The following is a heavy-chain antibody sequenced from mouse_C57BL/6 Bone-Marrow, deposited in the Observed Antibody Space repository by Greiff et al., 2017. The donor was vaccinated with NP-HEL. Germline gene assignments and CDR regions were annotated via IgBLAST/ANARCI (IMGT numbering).Heavy chain of an antibody. V-gene: IGHV1-55*01. CDR1: GYTFTSYW. CDR2: IYPGSGST. J-gene: IGHJ4*01. CDR3: AIYYYGSSSYAMDY. Sequence: VQLQQPGAELVKPGASVKMSCKASGYTFTSYWITWVKQRPGQGLEWIGDIYPGSGSTNYNEKFKSKATMTVDTSYSTAYMQLSSLTSDDSAVYYCAIYYYGSSSYAMDYWGQGTSVTVSS. D-gene: IGHD1-1*01.